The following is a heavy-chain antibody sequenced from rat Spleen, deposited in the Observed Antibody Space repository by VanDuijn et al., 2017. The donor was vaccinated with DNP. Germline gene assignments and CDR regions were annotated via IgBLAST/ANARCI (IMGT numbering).Heavy chain of an antibody. D-gene: IGHD4-3*01. CDR2: IGSPAYAP. J-gene: IGHJ2*01. V-gene: IGHV5-22*01. CDR3: VRWNSGHFDY. Sequence: VQLVESGGGLVQPGRSLKLSCAASGFTFSAYYVAWVRQAPAKGLEWVAYIGSPAYAPYYGDSVKGRFTISRDNAKSTLYLQMNSLRSEDMATYYCVRWNSGHFDYWGQGVMVTVSS. CDR1: GFTFSAYY.